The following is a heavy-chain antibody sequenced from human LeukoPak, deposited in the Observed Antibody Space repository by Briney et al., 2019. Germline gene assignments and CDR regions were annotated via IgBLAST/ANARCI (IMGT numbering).Heavy chain of an antibody. CDR1: GSTFSSYA. D-gene: IGHD3-9*01. J-gene: IGHJ4*02. CDR2: ISGSGRST. Sequence: GGSLSLSCAASGSTFSSYAMSWVRQAPGKWLEWVSAISGSGRSTYYADSVKGRFSISRDNSKNTLYLQMNSLRAEDTAVYYCAKAQVPGLRYFDWFGFDYWGQGTLVTVSS. CDR3: AKAQVPGLRYFDWFGFDY. V-gene: IGHV3-23*01.